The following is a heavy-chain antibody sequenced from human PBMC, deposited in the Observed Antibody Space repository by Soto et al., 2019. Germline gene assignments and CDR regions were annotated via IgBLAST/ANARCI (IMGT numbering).Heavy chain of an antibody. V-gene: IGHV3-9*01. CDR3: AKDMYGGARHTYYYFDL. CDR1: GFTFDDYA. D-gene: IGHD3-22*01. J-gene: IGHJ2*01. Sequence: EVQLVESGGGFVQPGRSLRLSCTASGFTFDDYAMHWVRQAPGKGLEWVSGISWSRDSIDYADSVKGRFIISRDNTKNSLYLQMNSLRPEDTALYFCAKDMYGGARHTYYYFDLWGRGTLVTVSS. CDR2: ISWSRDSI.